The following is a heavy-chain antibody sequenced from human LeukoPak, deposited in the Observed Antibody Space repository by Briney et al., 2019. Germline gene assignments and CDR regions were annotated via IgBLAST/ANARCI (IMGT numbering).Heavy chain of an antibody. CDR3: ARVGNCSGGSCYFDY. CDR1: GFTFSSYA. D-gene: IGHD2-15*01. Sequence: GGSLRLSCAASGFTFSSYAMHWVRQAPGEGLEWVAVISYDGSNKYYADSVKGRFTISRDNSKNTLYLQMNSLRAEDTAVYYCARVGNCSGGSCYFDYWGQGTLVTVSS. J-gene: IGHJ4*02. V-gene: IGHV3-30-3*01. CDR2: ISYDGSNK.